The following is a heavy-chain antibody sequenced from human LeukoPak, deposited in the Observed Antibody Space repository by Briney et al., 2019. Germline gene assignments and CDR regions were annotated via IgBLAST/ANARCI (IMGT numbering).Heavy chain of an antibody. CDR2: IWYDGSNK. Sequence: PGGSLRLSCAASGFTFSSYGMHWVRQAPGKGLEWVAVIWYDGSNKYYADSVKGRFTISRDNSKNTPYLQMNSLRAEDTAVYYCARDSGYSSSWYYYGMDVWGQGTTVTVSS. CDR3: ARDSGYSSSWYYYGMDV. D-gene: IGHD6-13*01. J-gene: IGHJ6*02. V-gene: IGHV3-33*01. CDR1: GFTFSSYG.